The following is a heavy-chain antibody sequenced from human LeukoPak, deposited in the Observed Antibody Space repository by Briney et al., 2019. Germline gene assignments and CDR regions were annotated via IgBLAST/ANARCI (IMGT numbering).Heavy chain of an antibody. CDR2: ISYIVST. J-gene: IGHJ3*02. D-gene: IGHD4-17*01. CDR1: DDSFSSHY. CDR3: ARDLVTVTKGFDI. Sequence: SETLSLTCAVADDSFSSHYWTWIRQPPGKVLEWIGYISYIVSTNYNTSLKSRVAISIDTSKNQFSLKRSSVTAAETAVYYCARDLVTVTKGFDIWGQGTMVSVSS. V-gene: IGHV4-59*11.